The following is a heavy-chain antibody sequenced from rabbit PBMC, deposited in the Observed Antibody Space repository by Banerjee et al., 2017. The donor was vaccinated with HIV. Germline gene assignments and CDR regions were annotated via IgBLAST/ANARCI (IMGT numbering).Heavy chain of an antibody. CDR2: INTGDFST. CDR1: GFSFSNSVY. V-gene: IGHV1S40*01. CDR3: GRHIEGIDL. Sequence: QSLEESGGDLVKPGASLTLTCTASGFSFSNSVYMSWVRQAPGKGLEWIGCINTGDFSTYYASWAKGRFTIFRSSSTTVFLQMTSLTAADTATHFCGRHIEGIDLWGQGTLVTVS. D-gene: IGHD5-1*01. J-gene: IGHJ3*01.